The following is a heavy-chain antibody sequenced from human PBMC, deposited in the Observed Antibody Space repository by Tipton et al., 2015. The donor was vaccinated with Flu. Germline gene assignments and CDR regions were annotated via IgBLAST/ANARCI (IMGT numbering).Heavy chain of an antibody. Sequence: SLRLSCTASRLILGDFWVTWVRQAPGKGLEWVANIKEDGRETYYADSVKGRFTISRDNAKRSLFLQMNSLRAEDTAVYYCVQLKFLWGQGTLVSVSS. J-gene: IGHJ4*02. CDR1: RLILGDFW. CDR3: VQLKFL. CDR2: IKEDGRET. V-gene: IGHV3-7*01. D-gene: IGHD1-1*01.